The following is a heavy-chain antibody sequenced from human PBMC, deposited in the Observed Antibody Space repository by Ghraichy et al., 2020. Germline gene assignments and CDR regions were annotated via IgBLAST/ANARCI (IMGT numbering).Heavy chain of an antibody. CDR2: ISYNSGNT. CDR3: VRGGVTTYFFYGVDV. D-gene: IGHD2-21*02. V-gene: IGHV3-30*12. Sequence: GESLRLSCAASGFTFSRYGMHWVRQAPGKGLEWVAFISYNSGNTYYIDSVRGRFAISRDNSESTLYLHMSSLRADDTAVYFCVRGGVTTYFFYGVDVWGQGTTVTVSS. J-gene: IGHJ6*02. CDR1: GFTFSRYG.